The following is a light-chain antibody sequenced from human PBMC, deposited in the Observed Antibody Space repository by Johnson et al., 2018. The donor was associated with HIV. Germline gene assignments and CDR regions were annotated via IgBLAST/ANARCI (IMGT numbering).Light chain of an antibody. V-gene: IGLV1-51*01. CDR3: GTWDSSLSAYV. CDR1: SSNVGSSF. J-gene: IGLJ1*01. Sequence: QPVLTQPPSVSAAPGQTVTISCSGSSSNVGSSFVSWYRQVPGTAPKLLIYDNNKRPSGIPGRFSGSKSGTSATLGITGLQPGDEADYYCGTWDSSLSAYVFGTGTKVTVL. CDR2: DNN.